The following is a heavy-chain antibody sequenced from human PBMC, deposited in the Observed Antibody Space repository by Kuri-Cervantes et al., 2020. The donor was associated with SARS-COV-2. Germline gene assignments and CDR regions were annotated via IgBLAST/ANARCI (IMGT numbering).Heavy chain of an antibody. J-gene: IGHJ5*02. V-gene: IGHV1-18*01. CDR1: GYTFTSYG. CDR3: ARGHPRYCSGGSCGGGGPNWFDP. D-gene: IGHD2-15*01. Sequence: ASVKVSCKASGYTFTSYGISRVRQAPGQGLEWMGWISAYNGNTNYAQKLQGRVTMTTDASTSTAYMELRSLRSDDTAVYYCARGHPRYCSGGSCGGGGPNWFDPWGQGTLVTVSS. CDR2: ISAYNGNT.